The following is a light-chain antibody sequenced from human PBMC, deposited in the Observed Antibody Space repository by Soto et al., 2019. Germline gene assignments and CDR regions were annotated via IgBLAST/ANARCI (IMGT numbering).Light chain of an antibody. V-gene: IGKV1-5*01. CDR3: QQFGTSPWT. J-gene: IGKJ1*01. Sequence: DIQMTQSPSTLSASVGDRVSITCRASQSMNKWLAWYQQKPGKAPKLLIYDASSLESGVPSRFSGSGSGTEFTLNISSLEPEDFAVYYCQQFGTSPWTFGQGTKVEIK. CDR2: DAS. CDR1: QSMNKW.